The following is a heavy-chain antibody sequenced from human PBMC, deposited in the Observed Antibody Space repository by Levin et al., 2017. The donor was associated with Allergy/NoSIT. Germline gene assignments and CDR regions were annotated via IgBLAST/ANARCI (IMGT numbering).Heavy chain of an antibody. D-gene: IGHD5-12*01. Sequence: GGSLRLSCAASGFTFSSYGMHWVRQAPGKGLEWVAVIWYDGSNKYYADSVKGRFTISRDNSKNTLYLQMNSLRAEDTAVYYCARCPGGGYVDYFDYWGQGTLVTVSS. J-gene: IGHJ4*02. V-gene: IGHV3-33*01. CDR1: GFTFSSYG. CDR3: ARCPGGGYVDYFDY. CDR2: IWYDGSNK.